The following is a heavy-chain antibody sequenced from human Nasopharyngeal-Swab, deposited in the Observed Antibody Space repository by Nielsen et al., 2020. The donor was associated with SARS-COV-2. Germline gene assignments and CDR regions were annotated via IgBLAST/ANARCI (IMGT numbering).Heavy chain of an antibody. CDR2: INHSGST. D-gene: IGHD5-18*01. CDR3: ARGGTGMVRGYSYYNDAMDV. CDR1: GFTFSSYA. V-gene: IGHV4-34*01. J-gene: IGHJ6*02. Sequence: ESLKISCAASGFTFSSYAMSWVRQAPGKGLEWIGDINHSGSTSYNPSLKSRVTISVDTSKNQFSLKLSSVTAADTAVYYCARGGTGMVRGYSYYNDAMDVWGQGTTVTVS.